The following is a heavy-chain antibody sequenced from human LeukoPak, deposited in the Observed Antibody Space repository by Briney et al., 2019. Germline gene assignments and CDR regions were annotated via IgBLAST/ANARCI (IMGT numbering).Heavy chain of an antibody. CDR1: GYTFTSYD. D-gene: IGHD4-23*01. CDR3: AISYGGNSPDAFDI. V-gene: IGHV1-8*01. CDR2: MNTNSGNT. J-gene: IGHJ3*02. Sequence: ASVKVSCKASGYTFTSYDINWVRQATGQGLEWMGWMNTNSGNTGYAQKFQGRVTMTRNTSISTAYMELSSLRSEDTAVYFCAISYGGNSPDAFDIWGQGTMVTVSS.